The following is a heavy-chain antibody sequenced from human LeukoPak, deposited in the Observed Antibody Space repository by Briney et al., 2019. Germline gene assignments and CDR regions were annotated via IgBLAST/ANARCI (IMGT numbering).Heavy chain of an antibody. CDR3: ARVHSSSWYLILDY. CDR1: GGSFSGYY. D-gene: IGHD6-13*01. Sequence: SETLSLTCAVYGGSFSGYYWSWIRQPPGKGLEWIGEINHSGSTNYNPSLKSRVTISVDPSKNQFSLKLSSVTAADTAVYYCARVHSSSWYLILDYWGQGTLVTVSS. CDR2: INHSGST. V-gene: IGHV4-34*01. J-gene: IGHJ4*02.